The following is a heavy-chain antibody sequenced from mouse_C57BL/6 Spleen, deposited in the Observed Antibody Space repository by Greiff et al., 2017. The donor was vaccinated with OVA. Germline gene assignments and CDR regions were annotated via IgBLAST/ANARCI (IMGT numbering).Heavy chain of an antibody. Sequence: EVKLEESGPELVKPGDSVKISCKASGYSFTGYFMNWVMQSHGKSLEWIGRINPYNGDTFYNQKFKGKATLTVDKSSSTAHMELRSLTSEDSAVYYCAIITPFAYWGQGTLVTVSA. CDR2: INPYNGDT. J-gene: IGHJ3*01. CDR3: AIITPFAY. CDR1: GYSFTGYF. V-gene: IGHV1-20*01. D-gene: IGHD1-1*01.